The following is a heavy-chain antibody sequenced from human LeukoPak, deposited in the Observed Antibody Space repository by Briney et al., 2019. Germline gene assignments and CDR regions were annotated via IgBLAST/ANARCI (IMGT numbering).Heavy chain of an antibody. CDR1: GYSFVLYG. V-gene: IGHV1-2*02. CDR3: ARPLRVTMIRGAAFRASSDFDP. J-gene: IGHJ5*02. D-gene: IGHD3-10*01. Sequence: ASVKVSCKASGYSFVLYGISWVRQAPGQGPEWMGWINPNTGGTKYAQRFQDRVTMTRDTSISTAYMEVSRLRYDDTAVYYCARPLRVTMIRGAAFRASSDFDPWGQGTLVTVSS. CDR2: INPNTGGT.